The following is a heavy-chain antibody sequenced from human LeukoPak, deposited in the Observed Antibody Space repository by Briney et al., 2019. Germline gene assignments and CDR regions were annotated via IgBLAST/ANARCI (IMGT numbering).Heavy chain of an antibody. D-gene: IGHD3-10*01. V-gene: IGHV4-39*01. Sequence: SETLSLTCTVSGGSISSSSYYWGWIRQPPGKGLEWIGSIYYRGDTYYNSSLKSRVTISVDTSKNQFSLNLSSVTAADTAVYYCMRRETYGSEKVDYWGQGTLVTVSS. CDR3: MRRETYGSEKVDY. CDR2: IYYRGDT. CDR1: GGSISSSSYY. J-gene: IGHJ4*02.